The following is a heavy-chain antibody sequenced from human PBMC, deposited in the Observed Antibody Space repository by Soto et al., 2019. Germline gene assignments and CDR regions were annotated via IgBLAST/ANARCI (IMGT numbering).Heavy chain of an antibody. CDR2: MYSDGKT. Sequence: VQLVESGGGLVQPGGSLRLSCAVSGFSVSNNYLSWVRQAPGKGPEWISVMYSDGKTDYAESVRGRFTVSRDTFRNTLYLQMNSLRAEDTARYYCTRDSSYYGAGRGVLDYWGQGTLVTVSS. V-gene: IGHV3-66*01. CDR1: GFSVSNNY. J-gene: IGHJ4*02. D-gene: IGHD3-10*01. CDR3: TRDSSYYGAGRGVLDY.